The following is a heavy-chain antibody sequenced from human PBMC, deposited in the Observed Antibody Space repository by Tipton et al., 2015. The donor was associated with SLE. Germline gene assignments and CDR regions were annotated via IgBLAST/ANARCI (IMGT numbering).Heavy chain of an antibody. CDR2: IFHSGST. Sequence: TLSLTCAVSGYSISSGYYWGWIRQPPGKGLDWIASIFHSGSTYYNPSLKSRVTISVDTPKNQFSLKLSSVTAADTAVYYCARHEDRGYSYGSSFDYWGQGTLVTVSS. CDR1: GYSISSGYY. D-gene: IGHD5-18*01. CDR3: ARHEDRGYSYGSSFDY. V-gene: IGHV4-38-2*01. J-gene: IGHJ4*02.